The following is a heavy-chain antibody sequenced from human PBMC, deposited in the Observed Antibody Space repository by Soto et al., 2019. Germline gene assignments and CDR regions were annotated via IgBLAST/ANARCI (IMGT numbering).Heavy chain of an antibody. CDR3: ARDLGGYCSGGSCYGIDY. CDR2: ISAYNGNT. V-gene: IGHV1-18*01. CDR1: GYTFTGYG. D-gene: IGHD2-15*01. Sequence: QVQLVQSGAEVKKPGASVKVSCKASGYTFTGYGISWVRQAPGQGLEWMGWISAYNGNTNYAQKLQGRVTMTTDTSTSTAYMELRSLRSDDTAVYYCARDLGGYCSGGSCYGIDYWGQGTLVTVSS. J-gene: IGHJ4*02.